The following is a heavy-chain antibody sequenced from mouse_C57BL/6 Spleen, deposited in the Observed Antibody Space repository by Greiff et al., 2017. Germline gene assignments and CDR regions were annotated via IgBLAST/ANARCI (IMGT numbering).Heavy chain of an antibody. V-gene: IGHV3-6*01. CDR2: ISYDGSN. D-gene: IGHD1-1*01. J-gene: IGHJ2*01. CDR3: ASNYYGSPFDY. Sequence: EVKLMESGPGLVKPSQSLSLTCSVTGYSITSGYYWNWIRQFPGNKLEWMGYISYDGSNNYNPSLKNRISITRDTSKNQFFLKLNSVTTEDTATYYCASNYYGSPFDYWGQGTTLTVSS. CDR1: GYSITSGYY.